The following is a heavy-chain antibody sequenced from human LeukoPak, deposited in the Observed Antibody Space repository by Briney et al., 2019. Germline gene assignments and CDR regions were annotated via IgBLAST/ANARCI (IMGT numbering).Heavy chain of an antibody. CDR2: ISGSGGST. D-gene: IGHD6-19*01. Sequence: PGGSLRLSCAASGFTVSTNYMSWVRQAPGKGLEWVSAISGSGGSTYYADSVKGRFTISRDNSKNTLYLQMNSLRAEDTAVYYCAKGIAVAGYFDYWGQGTLVTVSS. J-gene: IGHJ4*02. CDR3: AKGIAVAGYFDY. V-gene: IGHV3-23*01. CDR1: GFTVSTNY.